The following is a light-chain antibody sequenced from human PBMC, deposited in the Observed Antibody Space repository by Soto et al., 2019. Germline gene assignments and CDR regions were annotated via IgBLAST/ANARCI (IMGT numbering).Light chain of an antibody. V-gene: IGLV2-14*01. Sequence: QSALTQPASVSGSPGQSITISCTGTSSDVGGYNYVSWYQQHPGKAPKLMIYDVSNRPSGVSNRFSGSKSGNTASLTISRLQAEEADDYYCRSYRSSIVVFGGGTKLTVL. CDR3: RSYRSSIVV. CDR1: SSDVGGYNY. J-gene: IGLJ2*01. CDR2: DVS.